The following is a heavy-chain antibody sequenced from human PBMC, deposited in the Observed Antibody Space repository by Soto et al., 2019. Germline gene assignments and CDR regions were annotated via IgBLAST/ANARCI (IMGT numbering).Heavy chain of an antibody. CDR3: ARDVGHMDV. J-gene: IGHJ6*03. CDR2: IWYDGSNK. CDR1: GFTFSSYG. V-gene: IGHV3-33*01. Sequence: QVQLVESGGGVVQPGRSLRLSCAASGFTFSSYGMHWVRQAPGKGLEWVAVIWYDGSNKYYADSVKGRFTISRDNSKNTLYLQMNSLRAEDTAVYYCARDVGHMDVWGKGTTVTVSS.